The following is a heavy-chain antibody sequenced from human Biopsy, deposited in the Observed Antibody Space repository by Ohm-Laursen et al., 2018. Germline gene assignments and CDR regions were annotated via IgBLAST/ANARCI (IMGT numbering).Heavy chain of an antibody. CDR3: AKDLLEWSVPS. V-gene: IGHV1-18*01. CDR2: SSGYNGKT. Sequence: VASVKASCKVSGYTFTSYAITWVRQAPGQGLDWMGWSSGYNGKTNYAQNLQGRLTMTTDTSTSIAYMELRSLRSDDTAVYYCAKDLLEWSVPSWGQGTLVTVSS. D-gene: IGHD3-3*01. J-gene: IGHJ4*02. CDR1: GYTFTSYA.